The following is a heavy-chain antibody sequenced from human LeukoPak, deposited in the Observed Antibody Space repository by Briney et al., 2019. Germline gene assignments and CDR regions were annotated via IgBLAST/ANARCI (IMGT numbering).Heavy chain of an antibody. CDR3: AKGGTSSSRFDS. CDR2: IGGSGGPM. D-gene: IGHD6-6*01. CDR1: GFTFSNYA. V-gene: IGHV3-23*01. Sequence: GGSPRLSCAASGFTFSNYAMTWVRQAPGQGLEWVSTIGGSGGPMFYANSVKGRFTNSRDNSKNTLSLEMSSLRAEDTALYYCAKGGTSSSRFDSWGQGTLVTVSS. J-gene: IGHJ4*02.